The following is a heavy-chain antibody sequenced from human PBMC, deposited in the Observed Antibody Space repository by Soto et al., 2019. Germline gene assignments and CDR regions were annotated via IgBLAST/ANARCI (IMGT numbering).Heavy chain of an antibody. CDR3: AKGRSSVVTTYWYFAL. CDR2: ISWNSGSI. J-gene: IGHJ2*01. CDR1: GFTFDDYA. Sequence: EVQLVESGGGLVQPGRSLRLSCAASGFTFDDYAMHWVRQAPGKGLEWVSGISWNSGSIGYADSVKGRFTISRDNAKNSLYLQMNSLRAEDTALYYCAKGRSSVVTTYWYFALWGRGTLVTVSS. V-gene: IGHV3-9*01. D-gene: IGHD4-4*01.